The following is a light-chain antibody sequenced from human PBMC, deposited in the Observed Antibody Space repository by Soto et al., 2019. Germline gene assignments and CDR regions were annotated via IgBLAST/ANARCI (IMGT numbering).Light chain of an antibody. V-gene: IGLV2-14*01. CDR1: SSDVGAYNS. CDR3: SSYTTSSPLV. J-gene: IGLJ1*01. Sequence: QSVLTQPASVSGSPGQSITISCTGTSSDVGAYNSVCWYQHNPGKAPKLMIHDVSIRPSGASNRFSGSKSGNTASLTISGLQAEDEADYYCSSYTTSSPLVFGTGTKLTVL. CDR2: DVS.